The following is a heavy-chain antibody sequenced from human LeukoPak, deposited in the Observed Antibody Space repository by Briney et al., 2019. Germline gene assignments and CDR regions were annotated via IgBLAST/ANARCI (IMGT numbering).Heavy chain of an antibody. V-gene: IGHV4-30-2*01. J-gene: IGHJ5*02. D-gene: IGHD2/OR15-2a*01. Sequence: SETLSLTCAVSGGSISSGGYSWSWIRQPPGKGLEWIGYIYHSGSTYYNPSLKSRVTISVDRSKNQFSLKLSSVTAADTAVYYCARINTTDRFFDPWGQGTLVTVSS. CDR2: IYHSGST. CDR1: GGSISSGGYS. CDR3: ARINTTDRFFDP.